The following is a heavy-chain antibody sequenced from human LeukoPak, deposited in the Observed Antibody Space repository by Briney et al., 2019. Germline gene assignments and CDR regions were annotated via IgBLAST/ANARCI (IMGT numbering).Heavy chain of an antibody. CDR1: GFTFSSYA. D-gene: IGHD1-26*01. J-gene: IGHJ4*02. CDR3: ARDVKSVGYYFDY. CDR2: ISYDGSNK. Sequence: GGSLRLSCAASGFTFSSYAMHWVRQAPGKGLEWVAVISYDGSNKYYADSVKGRFTISRDNSKNTLYLQMNSLRAEDTAVYYCARDVKSVGYYFDYWGQGTLVTVSS. V-gene: IGHV3-30-3*01.